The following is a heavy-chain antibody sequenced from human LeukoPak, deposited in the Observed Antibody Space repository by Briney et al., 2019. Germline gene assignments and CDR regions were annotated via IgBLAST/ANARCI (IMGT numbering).Heavy chain of an antibody. J-gene: IGHJ5*02. CDR3: ARALGYCSGGSCTRGYNWFDP. CDR1: GGSFSGYY. D-gene: IGHD2-15*01. Sequence: SETLSLTCAVYGGSFSGYYWSWIRQPPGKGLEWIGEINHSGSTNYNPSLKSRVTISVDTSKNQFSLKLSFVTTADTAVYYCARALGYCSGGSCTRGYNWFDPWGQGTLVTVPS. CDR2: INHSGST. V-gene: IGHV4-34*01.